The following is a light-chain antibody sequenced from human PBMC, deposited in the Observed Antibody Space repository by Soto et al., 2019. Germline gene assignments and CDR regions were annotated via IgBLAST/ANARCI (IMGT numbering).Light chain of an antibody. CDR2: DAS. J-gene: IGKJ4*01. V-gene: IGKV3-11*01. CDR1: QSVGSF. Sequence: EIVLTQSPATLSLSPGETATLSCRASQSVGSFLAWYQQKPGQAPRILIYDASNRATGIPTRFSGSRSGTDFTLTISSLEPEDFAVYYCQQRSDWPRLTFGGGTKVDIK. CDR3: QQRSDWPRLT.